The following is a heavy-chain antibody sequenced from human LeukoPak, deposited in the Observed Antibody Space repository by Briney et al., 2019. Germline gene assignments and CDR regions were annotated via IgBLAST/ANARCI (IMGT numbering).Heavy chain of an antibody. CDR3: ASLRGYSYGTDDY. Sequence: SETLSLTCTVSGGSISSSNYYWGWIRQPPGKGLEWIGSIYYSGSTNYNPSLKSRVTISVDKSKNQFSLKLSSVTAADTAVYYCASLRGYSYGTDDYWGQGTLVTVSS. CDR1: GGSISSSNYY. J-gene: IGHJ4*02. V-gene: IGHV4-39*07. CDR2: IYYSGST. D-gene: IGHD5-18*01.